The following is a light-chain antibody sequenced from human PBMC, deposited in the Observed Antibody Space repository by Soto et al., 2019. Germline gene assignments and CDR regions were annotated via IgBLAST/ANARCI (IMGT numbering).Light chain of an antibody. J-gene: IGKJ2*01. CDR1: QSVSRSF. CDR3: QQYASSPQT. Sequence: EIVLTQSPGTLSLSPGEVVTVSCRASQSVSRSFLAWYQQKHGQPPRLLIYHASSRATGIPDRFSGSGSGTYFTLTISRLEPEDLAVYYCQQYASSPQTCGQGTKVEI. V-gene: IGKV3-20*01. CDR2: HAS.